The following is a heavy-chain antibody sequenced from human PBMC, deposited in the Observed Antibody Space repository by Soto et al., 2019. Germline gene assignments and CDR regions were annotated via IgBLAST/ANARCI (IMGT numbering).Heavy chain of an antibody. Sequence: EVQLVESGGGLVQPGGSLRLSCAASGFTFSDHFMDWVRQAPGKGLEWVGRIRGKAETYTTEYAASVTGRFSISRDDRENSVYLQMNNLKTEDAATYYCCRSVYWTFDPWGQGTLVTVAS. CDR3: CRSVYWTFDP. D-gene: IGHD1-1*01. CDR2: IRGKAETYTT. J-gene: IGHJ5*02. V-gene: IGHV3-72*01. CDR1: GFTFSDHF.